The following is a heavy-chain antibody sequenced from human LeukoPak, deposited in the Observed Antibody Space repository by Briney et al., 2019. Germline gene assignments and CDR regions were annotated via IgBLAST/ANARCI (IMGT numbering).Heavy chain of an antibody. CDR2: ISSAGTT. D-gene: IGHD6-13*01. CDR3: ARDLEAANTYYFDY. J-gene: IGHJ4*02. Sequence: GGSLRLSCAASGFTFSNHWMHWVRQAPGKGLEWVSIISSAGTTYYADSVKGRFTISRDNSKNTVYLQVNSLRDEDTAVYYCARDLEAANTYYFDYWGQGTMVTVSS. V-gene: IGHV3-66*01. CDR1: GFTFSNHW.